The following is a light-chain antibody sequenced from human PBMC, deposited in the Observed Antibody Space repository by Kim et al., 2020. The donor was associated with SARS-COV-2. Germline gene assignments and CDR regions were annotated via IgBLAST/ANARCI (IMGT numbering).Light chain of an antibody. Sequence: EIVLTQSPATLSLSPGERATLSCRASQSVSNIYLAWYQQKPGQAPRLLIYGTSSRATGIPDRFSGSGSGTDFTLTISRLEPEDFALYFCQQYGNSPYTFGQGTKLEI. CDR3: QQYGNSPYT. CDR1: QSVSNIY. CDR2: GTS. J-gene: IGKJ2*01. V-gene: IGKV3-20*01.